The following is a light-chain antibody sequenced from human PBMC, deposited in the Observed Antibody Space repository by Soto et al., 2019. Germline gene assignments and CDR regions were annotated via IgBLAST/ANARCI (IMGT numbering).Light chain of an antibody. V-gene: IGLV4-69*01. CDR2: LNSYGSH. CDR1: SGHSNYA. J-gene: IGLJ2*01. Sequence: QSVLTQSPSASASLGASVKLTCTLSSGHSNYAIAWHQQQSEKGPRYLMKLNSYGSHSKGDGIPDRFSGSSSGAERYLAVSSLQSEDEADYYCQTWGSGIVVFGGGTQLTVL. CDR3: QTWGSGIVV.